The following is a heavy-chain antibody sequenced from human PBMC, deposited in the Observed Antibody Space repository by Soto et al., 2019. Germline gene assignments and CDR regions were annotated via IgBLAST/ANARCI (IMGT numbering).Heavy chain of an antibody. J-gene: IGHJ4*02. V-gene: IGHV4-31*03. CDR2: IYYNGST. CDR3: ARYRISGSWSKFDY. Sequence: SETRSLTCSVSGRTISSASDYWSWIRQHPGKGLEWVGNIYYNGSTYYSPSLKSRVTVWFDTSKNQFSLRLTSVTAADTAVYYCARYRISGSWSKFDYWGQGTRVTVSS. CDR1: GRTISSASDY. D-gene: IGHD6-13*01.